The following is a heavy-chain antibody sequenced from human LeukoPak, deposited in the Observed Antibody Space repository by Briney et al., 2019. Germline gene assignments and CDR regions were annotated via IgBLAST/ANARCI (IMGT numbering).Heavy chain of an antibody. Sequence: PGGSLRLPCAASEFTFSSYAMNWVRQAPGKGLEWVSAMSGSGGSTYYADSVKGRFTISRDNAKNSLYLQMNSLRAEDTALYYCARGLAAAGANDYWGQGTLVTVSS. V-gene: IGHV3-23*01. CDR3: ARGLAAAGANDY. J-gene: IGHJ4*02. D-gene: IGHD6-13*01. CDR2: MSGSGGST. CDR1: EFTFSSYA.